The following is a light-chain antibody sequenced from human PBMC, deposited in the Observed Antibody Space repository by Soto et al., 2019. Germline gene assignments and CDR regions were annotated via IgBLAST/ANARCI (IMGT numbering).Light chain of an antibody. V-gene: IGKV3-11*01. J-gene: IGKJ5*01. Sequence: ETVFTQSPSTLSLSPGERATLSCRASQSIRTSLAWYQQKPGQAPRLVIFDASNRANGVPARFGGSGSGTDFTLTINSLEPEDFAVYYCQQRNVWPPITFGQGTRLEI. CDR2: DAS. CDR1: QSIRTS. CDR3: QQRNVWPPIT.